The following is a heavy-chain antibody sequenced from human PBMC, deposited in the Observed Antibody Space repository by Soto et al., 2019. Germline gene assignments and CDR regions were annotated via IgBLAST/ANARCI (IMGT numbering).Heavy chain of an antibody. J-gene: IGHJ4*02. CDR2: IYPGDSDT. CDR3: ARYSGSYWHYLDF. Sequence: PGESLKISCKGSGYSFASHWVAWVRQMPEKGLEWIGTIYPGDSDTIYSSAFRGHVTISADTSVSTAYLQWRSLEATDSAIYYCARYSGSYWHYLDFWGQGTLVTV. V-gene: IGHV5-51*01. D-gene: IGHD1-26*01. CDR1: GYSFASHW.